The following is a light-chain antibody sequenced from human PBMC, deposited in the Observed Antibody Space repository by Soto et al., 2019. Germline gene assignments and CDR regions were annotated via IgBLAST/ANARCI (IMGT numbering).Light chain of an antibody. CDR2: DVS. V-gene: IGLV2-14*03. CDR1: SSDVGRYKF. Sequence: QSALTQPASVSGSPGQSITISCTGTSSDVGRYKFVSWYQQHPGKAPKLIISDVSDRPSGISDRFSGSKSGITASPTISGLQAEDEALYYCSSFTDTNNPVIFGGGTKLTVL. J-gene: IGLJ2*01. CDR3: SSFTDTNNPVI.